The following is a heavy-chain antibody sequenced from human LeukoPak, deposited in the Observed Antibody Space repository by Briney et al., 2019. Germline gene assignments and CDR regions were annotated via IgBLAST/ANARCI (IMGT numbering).Heavy chain of an antibody. D-gene: IGHD6-19*01. V-gene: IGHV4-59*01. J-gene: IGHJ2*01. CDR3: ARDHSSGWWYFDL. CDR2: IYYSTST. CDR1: GGYISSYY. Sequence: PSETLSLTCTVSGGYISSYYWSWIRQPPGKGLEWIGYIYYSTSTNYNPPLRSRVTISVDTSKNQFSLKLSSVTAADTAVYYCARDHSSGWWYFDLWGRGTLVTVSS.